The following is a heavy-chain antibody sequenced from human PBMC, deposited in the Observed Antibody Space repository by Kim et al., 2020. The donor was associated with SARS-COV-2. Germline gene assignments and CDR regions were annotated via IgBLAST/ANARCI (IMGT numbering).Heavy chain of an antibody. Sequence: GGSLRLSCAASGFIFSAYGMSWVRQAPGKGLEWVAFISNDGSHQYYADSVKGRFTISRDNSKKTLFVQMNSLRADDTAVCYCAKDGVGYVASVDWGRRTLVPVPT. J-gene: IGHJ4*02. D-gene: IGHD5-12*01. CDR2: ISNDGSHQ. V-gene: IGHV3-30*18. CDR3: AKDGVGYVASVD. CDR1: GFIFSAYG.